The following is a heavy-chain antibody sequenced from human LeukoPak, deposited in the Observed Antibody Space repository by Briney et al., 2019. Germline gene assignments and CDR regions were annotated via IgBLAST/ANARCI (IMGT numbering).Heavy chain of an antibody. Sequence: GGSLRLSCAASGFTFSSYSMNWVRQAPGKGLEWVSSISSSSSYIYYADSVKGRFTISRDNAKNSLYLQMNSLRAEDTAVYYCARDLPGYYDSSGYEVYGYWGQGTLVTVSS. CDR2: ISSSSSYI. CDR3: ARDLPGYYDSSGYEVYGY. CDR1: GFTFSSYS. D-gene: IGHD3-22*01. J-gene: IGHJ4*02. V-gene: IGHV3-21*01.